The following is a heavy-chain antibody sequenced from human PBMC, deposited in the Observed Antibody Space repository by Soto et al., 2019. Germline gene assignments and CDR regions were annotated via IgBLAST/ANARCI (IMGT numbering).Heavy chain of an antibody. CDR1: GFTFSSYS. Sequence: GGSLRLSCAASGFTFSSYSMNWVRQAPGKGLEWVSSISSSSSYIYYADSVKGRFTISRDNAKNSLYLQMNSLRAEDTAVYYCASFPGFGDYVGWDYYYYMDVWGKGTTVTVSS. CDR3: ASFPGFGDYVGWDYYYYMDV. V-gene: IGHV3-21*01. D-gene: IGHD4-17*01. CDR2: ISSSSSYI. J-gene: IGHJ6*03.